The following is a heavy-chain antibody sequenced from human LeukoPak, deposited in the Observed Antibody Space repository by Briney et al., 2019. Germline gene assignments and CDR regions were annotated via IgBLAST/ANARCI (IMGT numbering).Heavy chain of an antibody. D-gene: IGHD2-2*02. V-gene: IGHV3-9*01. CDR1: GFTFDDYA. CDR3: ARTDIVVVPAAIEGAAFDI. Sequence: GGSLRLSCAASGFTFDDYAMHWVRQAPGKGLEWVSGISWNTGTIGYADSVKGRFTISRDNSKNTLYLQMNSLRAEDTAVYYCARTDIVVVPAAIEGAAFDIWGQGTMVTVSS. CDR2: ISWNTGTI. J-gene: IGHJ3*02.